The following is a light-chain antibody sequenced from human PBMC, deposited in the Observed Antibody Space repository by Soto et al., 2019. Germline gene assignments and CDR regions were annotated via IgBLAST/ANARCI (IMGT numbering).Light chain of an antibody. CDR2: DDS. CDR3: QVWDSSSDHVV. Sequence: SYELTKPPSVSVAPGQTARITCGGKNIGSKSVHWYQQKPGQAPVLVVYDDSDRPSGIPERFSGSNSGNTATLTISRVEAGDEADYYCQVWDSSSDHVVFGGGTKVTVL. J-gene: IGLJ2*01. V-gene: IGLV3-21*02. CDR1: NIGSKS.